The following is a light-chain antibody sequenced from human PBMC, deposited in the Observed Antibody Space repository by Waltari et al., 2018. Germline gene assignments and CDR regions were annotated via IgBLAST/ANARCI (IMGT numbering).Light chain of an antibody. CDR1: TIGIKV. V-gene: IGLV3-21*04. CDR3: QVWDSGSAHRV. Sequence: SYVLTQPPSVSVAPGETATIPCGGNTIGIKVVGSFQQKPGQAPVVVIYYDRDRPSGVPERFSGSNSGNTATLTISRVEAGDEADYYCQVWDSGSAHRVFGGGTKVTVL. J-gene: IGLJ3*02. CDR2: YDR.